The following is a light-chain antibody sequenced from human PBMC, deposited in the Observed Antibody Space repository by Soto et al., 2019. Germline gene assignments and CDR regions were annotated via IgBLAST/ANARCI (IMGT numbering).Light chain of an antibody. Sequence: EIVMTQSPATLYVSPGESATLSCRASQSVSNNLAWYQQRPGQALRLLIYGASTRATGIPARFSGSGSGTEFTLTISSLQSEDFAVYYCQPYNYLITFGKGTRLAIK. CDR3: QPYNYLIT. J-gene: IGKJ5*01. CDR2: GAS. V-gene: IGKV3-15*01. CDR1: QSVSNN.